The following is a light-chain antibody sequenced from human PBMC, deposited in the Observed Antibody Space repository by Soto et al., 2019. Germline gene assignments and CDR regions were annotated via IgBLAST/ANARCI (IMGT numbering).Light chain of an antibody. Sequence: QSALTQPPSASGSPGQSVTISCTGTSSDVGGYNYVSWYQQYSGKAPKLMIYEVSKRPSGVPDRFSGSKSGNTASLTVSGLQTDDEADYYCYSYGGSNTGWVFGGGTQLTVL. J-gene: IGLJ3*02. CDR1: SSDVGGYNY. CDR3: YSYGGSNTGWV. CDR2: EVS. V-gene: IGLV2-8*01.